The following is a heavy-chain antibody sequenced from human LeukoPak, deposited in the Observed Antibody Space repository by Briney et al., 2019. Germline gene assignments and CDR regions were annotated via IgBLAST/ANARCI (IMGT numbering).Heavy chain of an antibody. D-gene: IGHD2-8*01. CDR1: GGSISSYY. J-gene: IGHJ4*02. V-gene: IGHV4-59*12. Sequence: SETLSLTCTVSGGSISSYYWSWIRQPPGKGLEWIGYIYYSGSTNYNPSLKSRVTISVDTSKNQFSLKLSFVTAADTAVYYCARDLYCTNGVCTYYFDYWGQGTLVTVSS. CDR3: ARDLYCTNGVCTYYFDY. CDR2: IYYSGST.